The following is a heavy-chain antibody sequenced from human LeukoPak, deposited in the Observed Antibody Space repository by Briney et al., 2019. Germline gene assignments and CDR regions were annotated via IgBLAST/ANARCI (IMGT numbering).Heavy chain of an antibody. J-gene: IGHJ4*02. CDR3: ARRNYDILTGYYIIDY. CDR1: GGSISSYY. CDR2: IYYSGST. Sequence: SSETLSLTCTVSGGSISSYYWNWIRQPPGKGLEWIGYIYYSGSTNYNPSLKSRVTISVDTSKNQFSLELSSVTAADTAVYYCARRNYDILTGYYIIDYWGQGTLVTVSS. D-gene: IGHD3-9*01. V-gene: IGHV4-59*01.